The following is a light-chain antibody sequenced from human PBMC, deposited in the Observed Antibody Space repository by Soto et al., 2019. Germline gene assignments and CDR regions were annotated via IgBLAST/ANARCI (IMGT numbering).Light chain of an antibody. CDR1: SSNIGAGYD. V-gene: IGLV1-40*01. CDR2: GNN. Sequence: QSALTQPPSVSGAPGQRVTISCTGRSSNIGAGYDVHWYQQLPGTAPKLLIYGNNNRPSGVPDRFSGSKSGTSASLAITGLQAEDEADYYCQSYDSSLSGWVFGGGTQLTVL. J-gene: IGLJ3*02. CDR3: QSYDSSLSGWV.